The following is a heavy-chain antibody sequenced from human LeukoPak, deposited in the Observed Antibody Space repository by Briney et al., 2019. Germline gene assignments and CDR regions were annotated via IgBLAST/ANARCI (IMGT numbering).Heavy chain of an antibody. V-gene: IGHV3-23*01. CDR1: GFTFNNAW. J-gene: IGHJ4*02. D-gene: IGHD3-22*01. Sequence: GGSLRLSCQASGFTFNNAWMSWVRQAPGKGLEWVSAISGSGGATYYADSVKGRFTISRDNSKNTLYLQMNSLRAEDTALYYCASLDYFDSSDYGDYWGQGTLVTVSS. CDR2: ISGSGGAT. CDR3: ASLDYFDSSDYGDY.